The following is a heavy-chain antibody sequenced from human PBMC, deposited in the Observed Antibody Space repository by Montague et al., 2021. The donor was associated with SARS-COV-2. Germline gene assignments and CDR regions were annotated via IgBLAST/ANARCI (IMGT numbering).Heavy chain of an antibody. CDR3: ARVVVDASGWYHFDY. V-gene: IGHV4-4*02. J-gene: IGHJ4*02. CDR2: NYNSGST. D-gene: IGHD6-19*01. Sequence: SETLSLTCAVSGGSISSSNWWSWVRQPPGKGLEWMGYNYNSGSTXYNPTLKSRFAMSVDTSENQFSLKLFAVTAADKAVYYCARVVVDASGWYHFDYWGQGALVTVSS. CDR1: GGSISSSNW.